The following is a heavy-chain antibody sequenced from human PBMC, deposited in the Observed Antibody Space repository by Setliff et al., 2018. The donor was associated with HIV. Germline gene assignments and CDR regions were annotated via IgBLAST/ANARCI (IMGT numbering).Heavy chain of an antibody. CDR3: ARVLLRTNAVYGVVSNRFDP. J-gene: IGHJ5*02. CDR2: VSPDGSRN. CDR1: GFTFSDFW. D-gene: IGHD2-8*01. V-gene: IGHV3-7*03. Sequence: GVLRLSCAASGFTFSDFWMHWVRQAPGKGLEWVASVSPDGSRNYCVGSVKGRCTASRDNAKSSLYLQMNSLRAEDTAVYYCARVLLRTNAVYGVVSNRFDPWGQGTLVTVSS.